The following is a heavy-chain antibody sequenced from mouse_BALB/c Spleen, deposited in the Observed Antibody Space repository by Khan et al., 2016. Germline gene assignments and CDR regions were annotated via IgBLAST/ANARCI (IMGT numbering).Heavy chain of an antibody. CDR2: IRYSGCT. Sequence: EVQLQESGPGLVKPSQSLSLTCTVTGYSITSDYAWNWIRQFPGNKLEWMGYIRYSGCTTYNPSLKSRISITRDTSKNQFFLQLYSVTTEDTATYYCTRSPPATRYFDVWGAGTTVTVSS. CDR1: GYSITSDYA. CDR3: TRSPPATRYFDV. V-gene: IGHV3-2*02. D-gene: IGHD3-1*01. J-gene: IGHJ1*01.